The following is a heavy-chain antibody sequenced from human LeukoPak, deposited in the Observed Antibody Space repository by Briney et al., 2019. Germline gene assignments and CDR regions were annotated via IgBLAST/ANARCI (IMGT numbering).Heavy chain of an antibody. CDR3: TTDVSANYGMDV. V-gene: IGHV3-15*01. Sequence: KSGGPLRLPCAASGFTFSNAWMSWVRQAPGKGLEWVGRIKSKTDGGTTDYAAPVKGRFTISRDDSKNTLYLQMNSLKTEDTAVYYCTTDVSANYGMDVWGQGTTVTVSS. CDR1: GFTFSNAW. CDR2: IKSKTDGGTT. J-gene: IGHJ6*02.